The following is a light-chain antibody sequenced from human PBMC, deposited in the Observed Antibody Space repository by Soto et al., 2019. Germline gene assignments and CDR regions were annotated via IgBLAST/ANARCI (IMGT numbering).Light chain of an antibody. CDR2: GAS. Sequence: EIVLTQSPGTLSLSRVEGSILACRASQSVSSNLAWYQQKPGQAPRLLIYGASTRATGIPARFSGSGSGTEFTLTISSLQSEDFAVYYCQQYNNWLFGGGTKVDI. CDR1: QSVSSN. V-gene: IGKV3-15*01. CDR3: QQYNNWL. J-gene: IGKJ4*02.